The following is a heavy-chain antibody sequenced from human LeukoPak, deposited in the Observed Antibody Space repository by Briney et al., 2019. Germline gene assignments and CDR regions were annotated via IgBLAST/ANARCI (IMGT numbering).Heavy chain of an antibody. D-gene: IGHD6-13*01. CDR3: AKVAAAGVYYFDY. CDR1: RFTFSSYA. Sequence: GGSLRLSCAASRFTFSSYAMGWVRQAPGKGLKWVSSISGSGDSTHYADSVKGRFTISRDNSKNTLYLQMNSLRAEDTAVYYCAKVAAAGVYYFDYWGQGTLVTVSS. CDR2: ISGSGDST. V-gene: IGHV3-23*01. J-gene: IGHJ4*02.